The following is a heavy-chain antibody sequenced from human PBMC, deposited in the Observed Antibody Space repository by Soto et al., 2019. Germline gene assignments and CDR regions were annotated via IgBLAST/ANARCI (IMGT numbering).Heavy chain of an antibody. CDR1: GFTFSSYA. V-gene: IGHV3-30-3*01. Sequence: QVQLVESGGGVVQPGRSLRLSCAASGFTFSSYAMHWVRQAPGKGLEWVAVISYDGSNKYYADSVKGRFTISRDNSKNTLYLQMNSLRAEDTAVYYCASRPTLGPIDYWGQGTLVTVSS. CDR2: ISYDGSNK. J-gene: IGHJ4*02. D-gene: IGHD6-6*01. CDR3: ASRPTLGPIDY.